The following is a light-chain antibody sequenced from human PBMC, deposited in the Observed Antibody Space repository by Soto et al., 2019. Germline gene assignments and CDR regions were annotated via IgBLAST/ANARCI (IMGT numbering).Light chain of an antibody. J-gene: IGKJ1*01. CDR2: DAS. CDR3: QQYNSYPWT. V-gene: IGKV1-5*01. CDR1: QSISSW. Sequence: DIQMTQSPSTLSASVGDRVTITCRASQSISSWLAWYQQKPGKAPKLLIYDASSLESGVPSRFSGSGSGKEFTLTISSLKPDDFAAYYFQQYNSYPWTLGQGTKVDI.